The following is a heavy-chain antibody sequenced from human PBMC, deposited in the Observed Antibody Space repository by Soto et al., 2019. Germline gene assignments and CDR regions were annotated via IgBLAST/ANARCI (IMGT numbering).Heavy chain of an antibody. Sequence: GGSLRLSCAASGSSPTHYGIHWVRQAPGKGLEWVAVISFDGNEKYYADSVKGRFTISRDNSKNTLSLQMNSLTAEDTAVYYCAISLGAITVNYGLDVWGQGTTVTVSS. CDR3: AISLGAITVNYGLDV. J-gene: IGHJ6*02. CDR1: GSSPTHYG. CDR2: ISFDGNEK. V-gene: IGHV3-30*03. D-gene: IGHD3-22*01.